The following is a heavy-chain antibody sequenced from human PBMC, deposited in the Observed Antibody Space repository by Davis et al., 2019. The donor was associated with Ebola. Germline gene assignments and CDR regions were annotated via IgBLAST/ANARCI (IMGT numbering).Heavy chain of an antibody. J-gene: IGHJ5*02. CDR3: ARIRFASGGGLDP. Sequence: PSETLSLTCTVSGGSISSSSYYWGWIRQPPGKGLEWIGSIYYSGSTYYNPSLKSRVTISADTSKSQFSLKLSSVNAADTAVYYCARIRFASGGGLDPWGPGTLVTVSS. CDR2: IYYSGST. D-gene: IGHD3-16*01. CDR1: GGSISSSSYY. V-gene: IGHV4-39*01.